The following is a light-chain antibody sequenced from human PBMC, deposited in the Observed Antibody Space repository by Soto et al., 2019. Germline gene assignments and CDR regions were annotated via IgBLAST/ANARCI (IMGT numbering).Light chain of an antibody. CDR1: QSVSSIY. V-gene: IGKV3-20*01. Sequence: EIVLTQSPGTLSLSPGERATLSCRASQSVSSIYLAWYQQKPGQAPRLLIYGASSRATGIPDRFSGSGSGTDFTLTISRLEPEDFAVYYCQQYGSSPKTFGQWTKVEIK. CDR3: QQYGSSPKT. CDR2: GAS. J-gene: IGKJ1*01.